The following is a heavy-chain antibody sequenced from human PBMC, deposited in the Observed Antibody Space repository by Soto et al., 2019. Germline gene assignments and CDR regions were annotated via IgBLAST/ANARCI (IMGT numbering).Heavy chain of an antibody. CDR1: GFTFSSYA. V-gene: IGHV3-30-3*01. CDR2: ISYDGSNK. D-gene: IGHD3-22*01. J-gene: IGHJ4*02. Sequence: ESGGGVVQPGRSLRLSCAASGFTFSSYAMHWVRQAPGKGLEWVAVISYDGSNKYYADSVKGRFTIPRDNSKNTLYLQMNSLRAEDTAVYFCARVSPTYDSSGYYLWGSFDYWGQGTLVTVSS. CDR3: ARVSPTYDSSGYYLWGSFDY.